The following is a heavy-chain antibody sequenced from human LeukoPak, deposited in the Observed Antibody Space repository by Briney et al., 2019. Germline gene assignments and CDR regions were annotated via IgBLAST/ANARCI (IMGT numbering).Heavy chain of an antibody. V-gene: IGHV3-23*01. D-gene: IGHD1-7*01. Sequence: GGSLRLSCAASGFTFSSYAMSRVRQAPGTGLEWVSAISGSGGSTYYADSVKGRFNISRDNSKNTLYLQMNSLRAEDTAVYYCAKTRTTDPYDPFDYWGQGTLVTVSS. J-gene: IGHJ4*02. CDR1: GFTFSSYA. CDR3: AKTRTTDPYDPFDY. CDR2: ISGSGGST.